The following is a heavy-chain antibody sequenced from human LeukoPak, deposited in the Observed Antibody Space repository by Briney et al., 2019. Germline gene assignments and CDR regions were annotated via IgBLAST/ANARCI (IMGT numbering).Heavy chain of an antibody. Sequence: GGSLRLSCAASGFTFDDYAMHWVRQAPGKGLEWVSSISWNSGTIDYADSVKGRFTISRDNAKNSLYLQMNSLRAEDTAVYYCARDLMGIAYRGAFYYWGQGTLVTVSS. V-gene: IGHV3-9*01. CDR3: ARDLMGIAYRGAFYY. CDR1: GFTFDDYA. J-gene: IGHJ4*02. CDR2: ISWNSGTI. D-gene: IGHD6-13*01.